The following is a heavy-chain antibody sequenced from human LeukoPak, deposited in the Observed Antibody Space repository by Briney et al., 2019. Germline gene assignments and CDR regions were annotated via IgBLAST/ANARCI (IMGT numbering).Heavy chain of an antibody. V-gene: IGHV4-59*01. Sequence: KPSETLSLTCTVSGGSISSYYWSWIRQPPGKGLEWIGYIYYSGSTNYNPSLKSRVTISVDTSKNQFSLKLSSVTAADTAVYYCARSSSDGPYYFDYWGRGTLVTVSS. J-gene: IGHJ4*02. D-gene: IGHD6-13*01. CDR1: GGSISSYY. CDR2: IYYSGST. CDR3: ARSSSDGPYYFDY.